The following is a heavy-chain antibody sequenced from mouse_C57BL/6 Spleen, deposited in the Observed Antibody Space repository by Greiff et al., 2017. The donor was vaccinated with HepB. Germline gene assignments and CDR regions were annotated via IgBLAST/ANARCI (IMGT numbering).Heavy chain of an antibody. D-gene: IGHD1-1*01. CDR1: GFTFSSYA. Sequence: DVKLVESGEGLVKPGGSLKLSCAASGFTFSSYAMSWVRQTPEKRLEWVAYISSGGDYIYYADTVKGRFTISRDNARNTLYLQMSSLKSEYTAMYYWTRDFYYGSSYDWYFDVGGTGTTVTVSS. CDR2: ISSGGDYI. CDR3: TRDFYYGSSYDWYFDV. V-gene: IGHV5-9-1*02. J-gene: IGHJ1*03.